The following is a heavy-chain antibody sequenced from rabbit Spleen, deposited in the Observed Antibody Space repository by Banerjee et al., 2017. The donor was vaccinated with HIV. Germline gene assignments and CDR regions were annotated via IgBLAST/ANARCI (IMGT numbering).Heavy chain of an antibody. Sequence: QEQLEESGGGLVKPEGSLTLTCKASGFSFSDRDVMCWVRQAPGKGLEWIACINTATGKAVYASWAKGRFTISKTSSTTVTLQMTSLTAADTATYFCARSAKGDYVDPAFNLWGPGTLVTVS. J-gene: IGHJ4*01. CDR2: INTATGKA. CDR1: GFSFSDRDV. D-gene: IGHD2-1*01. V-gene: IGHV1S45*01. CDR3: ARSAKGDYVDPAFNL.